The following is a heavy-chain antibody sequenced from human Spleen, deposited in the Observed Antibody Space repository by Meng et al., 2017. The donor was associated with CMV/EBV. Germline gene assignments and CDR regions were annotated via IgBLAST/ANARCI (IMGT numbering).Heavy chain of an antibody. V-gene: IGHV4-34*01. CDR3: ARGLSSWYNWFDP. CDR1: GGSFSGYY. Sequence: QVQLQRWGAGLLKPSEPRSLTCAVYGGSFSGYYWSWIRQPPGKGLEWIGEINHSGSTNYNPSLKSRVTISVDTSKNQFSLKLSSVTAADTAVYYCARGLSSWYNWFDPWGQGTLVTVSS. CDR2: INHSGST. J-gene: IGHJ5*02. D-gene: IGHD6-13*01.